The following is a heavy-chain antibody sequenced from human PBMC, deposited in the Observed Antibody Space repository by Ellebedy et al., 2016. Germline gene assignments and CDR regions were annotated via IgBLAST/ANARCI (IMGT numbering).Heavy chain of an antibody. CDR3: AKDGDTIFGVVTRFDY. V-gene: IGHV3-30*18. CDR2: ISYDGSNK. J-gene: IGHJ4*02. CDR1: GFTFSSYG. D-gene: IGHD3-3*01. Sequence: GESLKISCAASGFTFSSYGLHWARQAPGKGLEWVAVISYDGSNKYYADSVKGRFTISRDNSKNTLYLQMNSLRAEDTAVYYCAKDGDTIFGVVTRFDYWGQGTLVTVSS.